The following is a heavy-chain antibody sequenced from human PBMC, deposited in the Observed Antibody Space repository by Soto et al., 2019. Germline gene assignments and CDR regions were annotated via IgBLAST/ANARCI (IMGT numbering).Heavy chain of an antibody. J-gene: IGHJ6*02. CDR1: RFTFSTYA. D-gene: IGHD5-18*01. CDR3: ARDGDTTMDYYYYYYGMDV. Sequence: QEQVVESGGGVVQPGRSLRLSCAASRFTFSTYAMHWVRQAPGKGLEWVAGISYDGSNKYYADSVKGRCTISRNNSKNTLYLQMNSLRAEDTAVYYWARDGDTTMDYYYYYYGMDVWGQGTTVTVSS. CDR2: ISYDGSNK. V-gene: IGHV3-30-3*01.